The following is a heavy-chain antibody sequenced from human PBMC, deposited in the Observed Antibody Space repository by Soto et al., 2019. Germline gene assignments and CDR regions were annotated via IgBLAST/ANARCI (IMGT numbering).Heavy chain of an antibody. CDR1: GFSFSNYE. CDR2: ISSSGTTV. V-gene: IGHV3-48*03. D-gene: IGHD6-13*01. J-gene: IGHJ4*02. Sequence: EVQLVESGGGLVQPGASLRLSCAASGFSFSNYEMNWVRQAPGKGLEWVAYISSSGTTVNYADSVGGRLTVSRDNARNSLYLQMNSLRVEATALYYCARDRAAGGYWGQGTLVTVSS. CDR3: ARDRAAGGY.